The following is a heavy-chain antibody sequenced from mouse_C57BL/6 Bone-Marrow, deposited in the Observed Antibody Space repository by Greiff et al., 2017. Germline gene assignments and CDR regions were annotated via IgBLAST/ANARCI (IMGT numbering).Heavy chain of an antibody. CDR3: ARPRVYWYFDV. CDR1: GFTFSDYG. V-gene: IGHV5-17*01. Sequence: EVQGVESGGGLVKPGGSLKLSCAASGFTFSDYGMHWVRQAPEKGLEWVAYISSGSSTLYYADTVKGRFTISRDNAKNTLFLQMTSLRSEDTAMYYCARPRVYWYFDVWGTGTTVTVSS. CDR2: ISSGSSTL. J-gene: IGHJ1*03.